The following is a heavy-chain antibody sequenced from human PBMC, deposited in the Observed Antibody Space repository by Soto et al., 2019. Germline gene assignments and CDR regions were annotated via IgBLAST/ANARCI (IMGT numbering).Heavy chain of an antibody. V-gene: IGHV1-69*01. D-gene: IGHD2-8*01. Sequence: QVQLVQSGAEVKKPGSSVKVSCKASGGTFSSYAISWVRQAPGQGLEWMGGIIPIFGTANYAQKFQGRVTITADESTSTAYMELSSVRSEDTAVYYCARDHGVGYCTNGVCYGGYYWGQGTLVTVSS. CDR1: GGTFSSYA. CDR2: IIPIFGTA. J-gene: IGHJ4*02. CDR3: ARDHGVGYCTNGVCYGGYY.